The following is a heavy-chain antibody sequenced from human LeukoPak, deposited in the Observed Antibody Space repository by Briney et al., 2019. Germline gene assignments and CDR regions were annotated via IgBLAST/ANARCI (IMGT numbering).Heavy chain of an antibody. Sequence: PGRSLRLSCGASGFTFSSYAMHWVRQAPGKGLEWVAVISYDDGSNKYYADSVKGRFTISRDNSKNTLYLQMSSLRAEDTAVYYCARVYSSSWYGSFDYWGQGTLVTVSS. V-gene: IGHV3-30-3*01. J-gene: IGHJ4*02. CDR1: GFTFSSYA. CDR2: ISYDDGSNK. CDR3: ARVYSSSWYGSFDY. D-gene: IGHD6-13*01.